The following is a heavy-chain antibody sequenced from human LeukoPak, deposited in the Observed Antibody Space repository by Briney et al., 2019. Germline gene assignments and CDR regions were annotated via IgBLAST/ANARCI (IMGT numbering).Heavy chain of an antibody. CDR2: ISGRGGST. V-gene: IGHV3-23*01. Sequence: GGSLRLSCAASGFTFDDYGMSWVRQAPGKGLEWVSAISGRGGSTYYADSVKGRFTISRDNSKNTLYLQRNSLRAEDTAVYYCAKELGYCSGGSCYSSNYFDYWGQGTLVTVSS. CDR3: AKELGYCSGGSCYSSNYFDY. J-gene: IGHJ4*02. D-gene: IGHD2-15*01. CDR1: GFTFDDYG.